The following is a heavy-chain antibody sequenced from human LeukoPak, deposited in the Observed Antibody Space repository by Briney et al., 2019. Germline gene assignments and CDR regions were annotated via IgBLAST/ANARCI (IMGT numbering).Heavy chain of an antibody. D-gene: IGHD5-12*01. Sequence: GESLKISCKGSGYSFTNYWITWMRQMPGKGLEWMGRIDPSDSYTNYSPSFQGHVTISSDRSISTAYLQWSGLKASDTAMYYCAIGYSGYDPNFDFWGRGTLVTVSS. V-gene: IGHV5-10-1*01. CDR3: AIGYSGYDPNFDF. J-gene: IGHJ4*02. CDR2: IDPSDSYT. CDR1: GYSFTNYW.